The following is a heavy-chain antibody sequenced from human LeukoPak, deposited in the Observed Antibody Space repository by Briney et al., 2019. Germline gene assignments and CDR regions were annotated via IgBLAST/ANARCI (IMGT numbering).Heavy chain of an antibody. V-gene: IGHV4-34*01. D-gene: IGHD3-9*01. Sequence: SETLSLTCAVYGGSFSGYSWSWIRQPPGKGLEWIGEINHSGSTNYNPSLKSRVTISVDTSKNQFSLKLNSVTAADTAVYYCARQSSDILTGYYRGPYYYYGMDVWGQGTTVTVSS. CDR1: GGSFSGYS. CDR3: ARQSSDILTGYYRGPYYYYGMDV. CDR2: INHSGST. J-gene: IGHJ6*02.